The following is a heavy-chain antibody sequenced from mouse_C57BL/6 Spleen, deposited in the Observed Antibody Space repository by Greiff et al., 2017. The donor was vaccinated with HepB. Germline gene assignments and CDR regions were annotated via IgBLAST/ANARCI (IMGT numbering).Heavy chain of an antibody. CDR2: IRNKANGYTT. CDR1: GFTFTDYY. CDR3: AGSTGLYD. J-gene: IGHJ2*01. D-gene: IGHD4-1*01. Sequence: EVMLVESGGGLVQPGGSLSLSCAASGFTFTDYYMSWVRQPPGKGLEWLGFIRNKANGYTTEYSVSVMGRFTISRDNSQSILYLQMNALGADDSATYYCAGSTGLYDWGQGTTLTVSS. V-gene: IGHV7-3*01.